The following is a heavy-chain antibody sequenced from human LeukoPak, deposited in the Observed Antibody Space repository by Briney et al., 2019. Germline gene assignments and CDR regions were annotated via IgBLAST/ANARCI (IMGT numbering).Heavy chain of an antibody. CDR2: ISYDGTYK. CDR3: ARVGALSSSWLLY. Sequence: GGSLRLSCAASGFTFSSYAIHWVRQAPGQGLEWVAVISYDGTYKYYADSVKGRFTISRDNPKNTVYLQMNSLRAEDTAVYFCARVGALSSSWLLYWGQGTLVTVSS. V-gene: IGHV3-30*04. CDR1: GFTFSSYA. J-gene: IGHJ4*02. D-gene: IGHD6-13*01.